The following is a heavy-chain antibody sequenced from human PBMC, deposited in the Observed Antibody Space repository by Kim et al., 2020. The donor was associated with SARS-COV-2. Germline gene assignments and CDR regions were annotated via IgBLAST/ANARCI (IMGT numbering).Heavy chain of an antibody. CDR1: GFTFSSYG. J-gene: IGHJ5*02. CDR2: ISYDGSNK. CDR3: AREGSSSSWYGGYREDWFDP. D-gene: IGHD6-13*01. Sequence: GGSLRLSCAASGFTFSSYGMHWVRQAPGKGLEWVAVISYDGSNKYYADSVKGRFTISRDNSKNTLYLQMNSLRAEDTAVYYCAREGSSSSWYGGYREDWFDPWGQGTLVTVSS. V-gene: IGHV3-33*05.